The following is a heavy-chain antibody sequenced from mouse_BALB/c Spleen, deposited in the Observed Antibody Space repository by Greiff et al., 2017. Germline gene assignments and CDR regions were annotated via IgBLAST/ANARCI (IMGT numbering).Heavy chain of an antibody. D-gene: IGHD1-1*01. CDR3: TNYYGHSLDY. V-gene: IGHV1-15*01. CDR1: GYTFTDYE. Sequence: VKLQQSGAELVRPGASVTLSCKASGYTFTDYEMHWVKQTPVHGLEWIGAIDPETGGTAYNQKFKGKATLTADKSSSTAYMELRSLTSEDSAVYYCTNYYGHSLDYWGQGTTLTVSS. CDR2: IDPETGGT. J-gene: IGHJ2*01.